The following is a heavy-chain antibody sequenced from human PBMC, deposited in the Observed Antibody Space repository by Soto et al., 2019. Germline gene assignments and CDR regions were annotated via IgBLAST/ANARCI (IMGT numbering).Heavy chain of an antibody. CDR3: ARVVPGAEAWFGP. Sequence: GTSVKVSCKTCGYTFSNYGISWVRQAPGQPXXWXXWXXXXXDXXXYAQKFQGRVSMTTDTSTTKAYMELRSLRSDDTAVYYCARVVPGAEAWFGPWGQGTLVTV. J-gene: IGHJ5*02. D-gene: IGHD2-2*01. CDR2: XXXXXDXX. V-gene: IGHV1-18*01. CDR1: GYTFSNYG.